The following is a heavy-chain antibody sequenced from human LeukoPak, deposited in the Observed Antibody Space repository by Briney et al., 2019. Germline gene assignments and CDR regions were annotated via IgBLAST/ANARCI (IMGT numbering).Heavy chain of an antibody. D-gene: IGHD1-26*01. CDR2: IYSSGST. J-gene: IGHJ6*03. Sequence: PSQTLSLTCTVSGGSISSGSYYWSWIRQPAGKGLEWIGRIYSSGSTNYNPSLKSRVTISLDTSKNQFSLKLSSVTAADTAVYYCARDGSGSHRLAYYYMDVWGKGTTVTVSS. V-gene: IGHV4-61*02. CDR1: GGSISSGSYY. CDR3: ARDGSGSHRLAYYYMDV.